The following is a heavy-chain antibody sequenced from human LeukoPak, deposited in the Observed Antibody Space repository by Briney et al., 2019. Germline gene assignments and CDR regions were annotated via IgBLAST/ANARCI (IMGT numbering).Heavy chain of an antibody. CDR3: ARHVSGRWFGDVYPYYADV. Sequence: PSETLSLTCAVYGGSFSGYHWSWIRQTPGKGLEWIGEIDPYGGSNYNPSLKSRVTISVDTSKNQLSLKLNSVTAADTALYYCARHVSGRWFGDVYPYYADVWGKGTTVTISS. D-gene: IGHD3-10*01. CDR2: IDPYGGS. J-gene: IGHJ6*03. CDR1: GGSFSGYH. V-gene: IGHV4-34*01.